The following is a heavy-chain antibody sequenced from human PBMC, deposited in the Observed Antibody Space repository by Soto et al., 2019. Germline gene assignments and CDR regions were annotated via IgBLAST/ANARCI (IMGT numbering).Heavy chain of an antibody. CDR3: AGGFMVRGGEAWFDT. J-gene: IGHJ5*02. CDR2: IIPLFGTT. V-gene: IGHV1-69*06. CDR1: EGTFSTHA. D-gene: IGHD3-10*01. Sequence: QVQLEQSGAEVKKPGSSVKVSCKASEGTFSTHAISWVRQAPEEGLEWMGGIIPLFGTTNYAQKFQGRVTIIADKSTSTVSMELISLRSEDTAIYYCAGGFMVRGGEAWFDTWGQGTLVTVSS.